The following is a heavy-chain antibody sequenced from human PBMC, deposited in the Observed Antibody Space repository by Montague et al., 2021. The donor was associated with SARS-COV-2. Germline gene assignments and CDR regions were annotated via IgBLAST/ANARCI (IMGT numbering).Heavy chain of an antibody. D-gene: IGHD4-23*01. CDR3: AMLYGGGGGRGY. V-gene: IGHV4-59*01. J-gene: IGHJ4*02. CDR1: GGSIDGNH. Sequence: SETLSLTCTVSGGSIDGNHWTWVRQSPGKGLEWIGQIGSTNYNPSLESRISTSVDTSKSQFSLNLASVTAADLAIYYCAMLYGGGGGRGYWGRGTLVTVSS. CDR2: IGST.